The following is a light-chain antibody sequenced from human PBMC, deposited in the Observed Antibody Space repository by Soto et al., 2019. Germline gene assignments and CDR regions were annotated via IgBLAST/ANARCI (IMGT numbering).Light chain of an antibody. V-gene: IGKV3-20*01. Sequence: EIVLTQSPGTLSLSPGERATLSCRASQSVSSSYLAWYQQQPGQAPRPLIYGASSRASDIPDRFSGSGSGTDFTLTISRLEPEDFAVYYCQQYGSSPRTFGQGTKVEIK. J-gene: IGKJ1*01. CDR2: GAS. CDR3: QQYGSSPRT. CDR1: QSVSSSY.